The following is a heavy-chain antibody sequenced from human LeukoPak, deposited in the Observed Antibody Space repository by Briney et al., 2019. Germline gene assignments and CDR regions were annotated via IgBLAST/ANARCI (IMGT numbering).Heavy chain of an antibody. CDR2: IYYSGST. CDR1: GGSISSGGYF. J-gene: IGHJ3*02. D-gene: IGHD5-24*01. Sequence: SETLSLTCTVSGGSISSGGYFWRWIRQHPGKGLEWIGYIYYSGSTYYNPSLKSRVTISVDTSKNQYSLKLSSVTAADTAVYYCARRSSQWLQSVDAFDIWGQGTMVTVSS. CDR3: ARRSSQWLQSVDAFDI. V-gene: IGHV4-31*03.